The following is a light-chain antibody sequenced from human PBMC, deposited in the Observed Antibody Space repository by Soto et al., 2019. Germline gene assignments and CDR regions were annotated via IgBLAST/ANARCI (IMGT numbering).Light chain of an antibody. CDR2: GNS. V-gene: IGLV1-40*01. CDR3: QSYDSTLSGHYV. Sequence: QSALTQPPSVSGAPGQRVTISCTGSSSNIGAGYDVHWYQQLPGTAPKLLIYGNSNRPSGVPDRFSGSKSGTSASLAITGLQAENEANYYCQSYDSTLSGHYVFGTGTK. CDR1: SSNIGAGYD. J-gene: IGLJ1*01.